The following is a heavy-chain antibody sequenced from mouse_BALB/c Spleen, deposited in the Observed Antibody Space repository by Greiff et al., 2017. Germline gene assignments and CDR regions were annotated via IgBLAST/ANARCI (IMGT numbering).Heavy chain of an antibody. CDR2: ISSGGSYT. J-gene: IGHJ4*01. CDR3: AREGVDYDMDY. Sequence: EVQVVESGGGLVKPGGSLKLSCAASGFTFSSYAMSWVRQSPEKRLEWVAEISSGGSYTYYPDTVTGRFTISRDNAKNTLYLEMSSLRSEDTAMYYCAREGVDYDMDYWGQGTSVTVSS. CDR1: GFTFSSYA. V-gene: IGHV5-9-4*01.